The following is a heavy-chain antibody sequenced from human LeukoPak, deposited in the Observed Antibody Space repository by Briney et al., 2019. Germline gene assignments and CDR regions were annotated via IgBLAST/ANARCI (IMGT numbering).Heavy chain of an antibody. CDR1: GFTFSGSA. D-gene: IGHD2-15*01. CDR2: IRSKANSYAT. V-gene: IGHV3-73*01. Sequence: PGGSLRLSCAASGFTFSGSAMHWVRQASGKGLEWVGRIRSKANSYATAYAASVKGRFTISRDDSKNTAYLQMNSLKTEDTDVYYCARSVKTILYYFDYWGQGTLVTVSS. J-gene: IGHJ4*02. CDR3: ARSVKTILYYFDY.